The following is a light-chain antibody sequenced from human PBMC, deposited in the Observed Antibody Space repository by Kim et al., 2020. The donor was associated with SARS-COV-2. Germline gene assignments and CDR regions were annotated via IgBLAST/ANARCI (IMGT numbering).Light chain of an antibody. Sequence: LGQTVRITCQGDSLRTYFASWYQQKPGQAPLLVIFGKNNRPSGIPDRFSGSTSGNTASLTITGTQAEDEADYYCNSGDSSSKHYVFGTGTKVTVL. CDR1: SLRTYF. CDR2: GKN. CDR3: NSGDSSSKHYV. V-gene: IGLV3-19*01. J-gene: IGLJ1*01.